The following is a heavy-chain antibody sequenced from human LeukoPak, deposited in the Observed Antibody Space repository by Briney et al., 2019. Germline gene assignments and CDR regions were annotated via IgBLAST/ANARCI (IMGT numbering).Heavy chain of an antibody. CDR3: AREHYDFWSGYYTPRYYYYYMDV. D-gene: IGHD3-3*01. V-gene: IGHV1-69*13. J-gene: IGHJ6*03. CDR1: GGTFSSYA. CDR2: IIPIFGTA. Sequence: SVKVSCKASGGTFSSYAISWVRQAPGQGLEWMGGIIPIFGTANYAQKFQGGVTITADESTSTAYMELSSLRSEDTAVYYCAREHYDFWSGYYTPRYYYYYMDVWGKGTTVTVSS.